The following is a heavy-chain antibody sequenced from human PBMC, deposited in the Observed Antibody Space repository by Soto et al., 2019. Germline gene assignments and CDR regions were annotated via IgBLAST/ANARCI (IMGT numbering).Heavy chain of an antibody. CDR1: GFTFSSYW. CDR3: LRGNSGYGNFDY. CDR2: IKGDGSET. V-gene: IGHV3-74*01. D-gene: IGHD5-12*01. J-gene: IGHJ4*02. Sequence: PGGSLRLSCAASGFTFSSYWMYWVRQAPGKGLVWVSRIKGDGSETNYADSVKGRFTISRDNAKNTLYLQLNSLRAEDTAVYYCLRGNSGYGNFDYWCQGTRVTVS.